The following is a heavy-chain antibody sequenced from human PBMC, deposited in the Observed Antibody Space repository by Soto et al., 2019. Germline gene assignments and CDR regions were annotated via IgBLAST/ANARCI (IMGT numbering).Heavy chain of an antibody. Sequence: GSGPTLVNPTETLTLTCTVSGFSLSNARMGVSWIRQPPGKALEWLAHIFSNDEKSYSTSLKSRLTISKDTSKSQVVLTMTNMDPVDTATYYCARIRMEAGIAARSTANYYYYYGMDVWGQGTTVTVSS. V-gene: IGHV2-26*01. D-gene: IGHD6-6*01. J-gene: IGHJ6*02. CDR1: GFSLSNARMG. CDR2: IFSNDEK. CDR3: ARIRMEAGIAARSTANYYYYYGMDV.